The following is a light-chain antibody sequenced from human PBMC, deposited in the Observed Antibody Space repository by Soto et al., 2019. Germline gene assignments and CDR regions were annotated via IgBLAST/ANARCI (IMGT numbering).Light chain of an antibody. V-gene: IGKV3-11*01. CDR1: QSVSSY. CDR3: QQRSNWPPTIT. CDR2: DAS. Sequence: EIVLTHSPATLSLSPGESATLSCRASQSVSSYLAWYQQKPGQAPMLLIYDASNRATGIPARFSGSGSGTDFTLTISSLEPEDFAVDYCQQRSNWPPTITFGQGTRLEIK. J-gene: IGKJ5*01.